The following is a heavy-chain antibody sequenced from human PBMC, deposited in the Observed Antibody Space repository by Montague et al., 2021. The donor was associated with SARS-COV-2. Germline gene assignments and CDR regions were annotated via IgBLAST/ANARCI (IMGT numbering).Heavy chain of an antibody. D-gene: IGHD3-10*01. V-gene: IGHV4-39*01. Sequence: SETLSLTCTVSGGSVSSSPYYWGWIRQPPGRGLEWVGSISYSGRTYFXXXLESRLTISVDSSENQFSLRLSSVTAADTAVYYCASSYYYGSGTYVYNYYMDCWGQGTQVTVSS. CDR2: ISYSGRT. J-gene: IGHJ6*03. CDR1: GGSVSSSPYY. CDR3: ASSYYYGSGTYVYNYYMDC.